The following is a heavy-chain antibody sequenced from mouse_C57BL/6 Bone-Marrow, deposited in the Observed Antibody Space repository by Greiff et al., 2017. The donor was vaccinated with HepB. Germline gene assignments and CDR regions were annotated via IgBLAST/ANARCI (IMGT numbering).Heavy chain of an antibody. CDR2: SRNKANDYTT. V-gene: IGHV7-1*01. Sequence: EVQRVESGGGLVQSGRSLRLSCATSGFTFSDFYMEWVRQAPGKGLEWIAASRNKANDYTTEYSASVKGRFIVSRDTSQSILYLQMNALRAEDTAIYYCARERYPWYFDVWGTGTTVTVSS. CDR3: ARERYPWYFDV. CDR1: GFTFSDFY. J-gene: IGHJ1*03.